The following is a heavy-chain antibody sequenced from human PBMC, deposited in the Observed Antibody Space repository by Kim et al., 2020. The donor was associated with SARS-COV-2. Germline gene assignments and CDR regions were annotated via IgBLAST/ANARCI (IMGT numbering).Heavy chain of an antibody. D-gene: IGHD3-3*01. CDR2: IIPILGIA. J-gene: IGHJ6*02. CDR3: ARGGVVIGDYYYYYGMDV. CDR1: GGTFSSYA. V-gene: IGHV1-69*04. Sequence: SVKVSCKASGGTFSSYAISWVRQAPGQGLEWMGRIIPILGIANYAQKFQGRVTITADKSTSTAYMELSSLRSEDTAVYYCARGGVVIGDYYYYYGMDVWGQGTTVTVSS.